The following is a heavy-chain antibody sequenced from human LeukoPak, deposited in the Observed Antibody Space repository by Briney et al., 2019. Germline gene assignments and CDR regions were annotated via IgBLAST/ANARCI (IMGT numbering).Heavy chain of an antibody. CDR3: ARDHAYRADY. CDR2: INQDESKK. CDR1: GFTFSNDW. D-gene: IGHD2-2*01. V-gene: IGHV3-7*01. Sequence: GGSLRLSCAASGFTFSNDWMCWVRQAPGKGLEWVANINQDESKKYYADSVKGRFTISRDNAKNSLYLQMSSLTAEDTAIYYCARDHAYRADYWGQGTLATVSS. J-gene: IGHJ4*02.